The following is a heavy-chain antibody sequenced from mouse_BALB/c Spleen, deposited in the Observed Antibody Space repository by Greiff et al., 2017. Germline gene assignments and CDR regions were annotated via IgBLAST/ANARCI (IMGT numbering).Heavy chain of an antibody. CDR3: ARGDRYFDY. D-gene: IGHD2-14*01. V-gene: IGHV5-6-5*01. J-gene: IGHJ2*01. Sequence: EVQGVESGGGLVKPGGSLKLSCAASGFTFSSYAMSWVRQTPEKRLEWVASISSGGSTYYPDSVKGRFTISRDNARNILYLQMSSLRSEDTAMYYCARGDRYFDYWGQGTTLTVSS. CDR2: ISSGGST. CDR1: GFTFSSYA.